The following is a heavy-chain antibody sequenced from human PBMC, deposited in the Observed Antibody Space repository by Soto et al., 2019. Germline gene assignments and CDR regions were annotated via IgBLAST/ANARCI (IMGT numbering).Heavy chain of an antibody. CDR3: ARGIYYYDSSVYYSY. V-gene: IGHV3-21*01. CDR2: ISSSSSYI. D-gene: IGHD3-22*01. Sequence: EVQLVESGGGLVKPGGSLRLSCAASGFTFSSYSMNWVRQAPGKGLEWVSSISSSSSYIYYADSVKGRFTISRDNAKNSLYLHMNSLRAEDTAVYYCARGIYYYDSSVYYSYWGQGTLVTVSS. CDR1: GFTFSSYS. J-gene: IGHJ4*02.